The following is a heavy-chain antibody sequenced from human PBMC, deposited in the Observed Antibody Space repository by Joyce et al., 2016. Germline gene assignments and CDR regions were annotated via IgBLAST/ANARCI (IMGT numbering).Heavy chain of an antibody. CDR2: IYYSGRT. V-gene: IGHV4-39*01. CDR1: GGSISSSSYY. Sequence: QLQLQESGPGLVKPSETLSLTCSVSGGSISSSSYYWGWIRQPPGKGLEWIGSIYYSGRTYYNPSVRSRVTISVDTSKNQFSLKLASVTAADTAIYYCARPGDSTGYYYARWGQGTLVTVSS. D-gene: IGHD3-22*01. J-gene: IGHJ4*02. CDR3: ARPGDSTGYYYAR.